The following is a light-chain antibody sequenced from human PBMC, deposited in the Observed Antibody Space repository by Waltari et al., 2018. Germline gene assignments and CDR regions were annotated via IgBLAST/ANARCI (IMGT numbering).Light chain of an antibody. CDR1: QSVGRT. V-gene: IGKV3-20*01. CDR3: QRYVRLPVT. CDR2: GAS. Sequence: EIELTQSPGTLYLSPGERATLSCWTSQSVGRTLAWYQQKPGQPPMLLIYGASIRATGIPDRFSGSWSGTDFSITSSRLVPEDFAVSYCQRYVRLPVTFGQGTKVEIK. J-gene: IGKJ1*01.